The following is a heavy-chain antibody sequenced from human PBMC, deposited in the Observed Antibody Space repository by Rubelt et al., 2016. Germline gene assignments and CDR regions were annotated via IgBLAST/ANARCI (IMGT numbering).Heavy chain of an antibody. J-gene: IGHJ4*02. CDR2: INHSGST. D-gene: IGHD3-10*01. CDR1: GGSFSGYY. Sequence: QVQLQQWGAGLLKPSETLSLTCAVYGGSFSGYYWSWVRQPPGKGLEWIGDINHSGSTSYNPSLKSRVTISVDTSKNQFSLKLSLVTAADTAVYYCARAFRGVGSNWGQGTLVTVSS. CDR3: ARAFRGVGSN. V-gene: IGHV4-34*01.